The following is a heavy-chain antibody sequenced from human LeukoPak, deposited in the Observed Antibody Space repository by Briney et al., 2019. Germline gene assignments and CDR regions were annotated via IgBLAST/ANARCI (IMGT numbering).Heavy chain of an antibody. V-gene: IGHV1-18*04. CDR2: ISAYNGNT. Sequence: ASVKVSCKASGYTFTRYGISWVRQAPGQGLEWMGWISAYNGNTNYAQKVQGRVTMTRDTSTSTAYMELRSLRSGDTAVYYCARVDKDGDYWGQGTLVTVSS. D-gene: IGHD5/OR15-5a*01. CDR1: GYTFTRYG. J-gene: IGHJ4*02. CDR3: ARVDKDGDY.